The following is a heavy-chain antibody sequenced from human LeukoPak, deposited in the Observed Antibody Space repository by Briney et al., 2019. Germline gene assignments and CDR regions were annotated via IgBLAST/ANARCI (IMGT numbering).Heavy chain of an antibody. Sequence: GESLKISCKGSGYSFTSYWIGWARQMPGKGLEWMGIIYPGDSDTRYSPSFQGQVTISADKSISTAYLQWSSLKASDTAMYYCARHRWELPHYYYYMDVWGKGTTVTISS. V-gene: IGHV5-51*01. J-gene: IGHJ6*03. CDR2: IYPGDSDT. CDR3: ARHRWELPHYYYYMDV. D-gene: IGHD1-26*01. CDR1: GYSFTSYW.